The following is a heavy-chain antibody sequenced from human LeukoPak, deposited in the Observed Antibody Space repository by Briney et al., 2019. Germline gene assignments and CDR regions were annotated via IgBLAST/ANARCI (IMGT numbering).Heavy chain of an antibody. Sequence: ASVKVSCKASGYTFTSYGISWVRQAPGQGLEWMGWISAYNGNTNYAQKLQGRVTMTTDTSTSTAYMELRSLRSDDTAVYYRARDPRRYCSSTSCYGYFDYWGQGTLVTVSS. J-gene: IGHJ4*02. D-gene: IGHD2-2*01. CDR3: ARDPRRYCSSTSCYGYFDY. CDR1: GYTFTSYG. CDR2: ISAYNGNT. V-gene: IGHV1-18*01.